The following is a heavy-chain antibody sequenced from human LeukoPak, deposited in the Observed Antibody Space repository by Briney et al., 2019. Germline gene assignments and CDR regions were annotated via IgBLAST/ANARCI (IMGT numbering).Heavy chain of an antibody. CDR3: AREANFWSGYSHYYYYMDV. CDR1: GFTFSSYS. V-gene: IGHV3-48*01. Sequence: TGGSLRLSCAASGFTFSSYSMNWVRQAPGKGLEWVSYISSSSTTIYYADSVKGRFTVSRDNAKKSLYLQMSSLRGEDTAVYYCAREANFWSGYSHYYYYMDVWGKGATVTVSS. J-gene: IGHJ6*03. D-gene: IGHD3-3*01. CDR2: ISSSSTTI.